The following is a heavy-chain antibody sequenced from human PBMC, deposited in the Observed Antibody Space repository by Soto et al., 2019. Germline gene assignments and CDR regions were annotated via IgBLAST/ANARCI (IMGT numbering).Heavy chain of an antibody. V-gene: IGHV1-18*04. J-gene: IGHJ6*02. CDR1: GYTFTSYG. D-gene: IGHD2-15*01. CDR2: ISAYNGNT. Sequence: ASVKASCKASGYTFTSYGLSWVRQEPGQGLERMGWISAYNGNTNYAQKLQGRVTMTTDTSTSTAHMELRSLRSDDTAVYYCARTRVVAATDYYYGMDVWGQGTTVTVSS. CDR3: ARTRVVAATDYYYGMDV.